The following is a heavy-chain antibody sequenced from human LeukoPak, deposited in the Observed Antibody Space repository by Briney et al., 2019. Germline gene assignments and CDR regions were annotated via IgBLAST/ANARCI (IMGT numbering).Heavy chain of an antibody. CDR3: ARRTYYDFWSGLKIDY. Sequence: PSETLSLTCAVYGGSFSGYYWSWIRQPPGKGLEWIGEINHSGSTNYNPSLKSRVTISVDTSKNQFSLKLSSVTAADTAVYYCARRTYYDFWSGLKIDYWGQGTLVTVSS. CDR1: GGSFSGYY. V-gene: IGHV4-34*01. D-gene: IGHD3-3*01. CDR2: INHSGST. J-gene: IGHJ4*02.